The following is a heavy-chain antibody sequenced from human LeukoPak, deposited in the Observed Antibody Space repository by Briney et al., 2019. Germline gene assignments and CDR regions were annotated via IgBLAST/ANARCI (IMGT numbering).Heavy chain of an antibody. CDR2: IRSKTNTYAT. CDR3: NAFDI. CDR1: GFTFSSYA. J-gene: IGHJ3*02. Sequence: PGGSLRLSCAASGFTFSSYAMTWVRQASGKGLEWVGRIRSKTNTYATAYAASVKGRFTISRDDSKNTAYLQMNSLKTEDTAVYYCNAFDIWGQGTMVTVSS. V-gene: IGHV3-73*01.